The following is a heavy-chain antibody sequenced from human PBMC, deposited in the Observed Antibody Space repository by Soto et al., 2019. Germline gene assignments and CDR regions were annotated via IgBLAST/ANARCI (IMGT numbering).Heavy chain of an antibody. CDR2: IYDSGST. CDR1: GGSIGSSDYY. Sequence: SETLSLTCTVSGGSIGSSDYYWGWIRQPPGKGLEWIGNIYDSGSTSYNPSLKSRVTISVDTSKNQVSLKVSSVTAADTAMYICVGRSPCVGVDYWGQGTLLSVS. D-gene: IGHD3-16*02. CDR3: VGRSPCVGVDY. V-gene: IGHV4-39*01. J-gene: IGHJ4*02.